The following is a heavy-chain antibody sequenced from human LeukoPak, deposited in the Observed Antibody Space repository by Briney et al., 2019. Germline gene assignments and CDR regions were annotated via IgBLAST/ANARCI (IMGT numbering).Heavy chain of an antibody. CDR2: IYHSGST. D-gene: IGHD4-11*01. CDR3: AVYSKPYYFDY. Sequence: SGTLSLTCAVSGGSISSSNGWSWVRQPPGKGLEWIGEIYHSGSTSYNPSLKSRVTISVDRSKNQFSLKLSSVTAADTAVYYCAVYSKPYYFDYWGQGTLVTVSS. J-gene: IGHJ4*02. V-gene: IGHV4-4*02. CDR1: GGSISSSNG.